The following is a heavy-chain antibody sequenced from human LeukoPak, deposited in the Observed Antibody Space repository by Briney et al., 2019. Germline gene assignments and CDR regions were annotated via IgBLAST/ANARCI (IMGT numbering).Heavy chain of an antibody. Sequence: PSETLSLTCTVSGGTVSSGSYYWSWIRQPPGKGLEWIGYIYYSGSTNYNPSLKSRVTISVDTSKNQFSLKLSSVTAADTAVYYCARLGYYDSSGYFDIWGQGTMVTVSS. V-gene: IGHV4-61*01. D-gene: IGHD3-22*01. J-gene: IGHJ3*02. CDR3: ARLGYYDSSGYFDI. CDR2: IYYSGST. CDR1: GGTVSSGSYY.